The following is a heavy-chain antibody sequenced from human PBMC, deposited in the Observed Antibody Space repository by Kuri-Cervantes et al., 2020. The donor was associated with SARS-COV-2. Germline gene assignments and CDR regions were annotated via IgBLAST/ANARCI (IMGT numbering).Heavy chain of an antibody. V-gene: IGHV3-30-3*01. CDR1: GFTFSSYA. CDR2: ISYDGSNK. J-gene: IGHJ4*02. D-gene: IGHD5-18*01. CDR3: AREQLWRFDY. Sequence: LSLTCAASGFTFSSYAMHWVRQAPGKGLEWVAVISYDGSNKYYADSVKGRFTISRDNSKNTLYLQMNSLRAEDTAVYYCAREQLWRFDYWGQGTLVTVSS.